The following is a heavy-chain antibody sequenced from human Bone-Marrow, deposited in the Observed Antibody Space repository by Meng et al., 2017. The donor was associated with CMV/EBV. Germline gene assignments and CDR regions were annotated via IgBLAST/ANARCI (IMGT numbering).Heavy chain of an antibody. CDR1: GGSISSSSYY. Sequence: SETLSLTCTVSGGSISSSSYYWGWIRQPPGKGLEWIGSIYYSGSTYYNPSLKSRVTISVDTSKNQFSLKLRSMTAADTAVYYCARDGSGSSLAADAFGIWGQGPMVTVSS. CDR3: ARDGSGSSLAADAFGI. J-gene: IGHJ3*02. D-gene: IGHD1-26*01. V-gene: IGHV4-39*07. CDR2: IYYSGST.